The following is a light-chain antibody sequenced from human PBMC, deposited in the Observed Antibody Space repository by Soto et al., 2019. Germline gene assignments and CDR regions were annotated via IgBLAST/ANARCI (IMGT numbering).Light chain of an antibody. CDR2: AAS. Sequence: AIQLTQSPSSLYASVGDRVTITCRASQAIRTALGWYQQKPGKVPKLLIYAASILQSGVPSRFSGSGSGTDFTLTISSLQPEDFATYYCLLAFIYFWAFGQGTKLEIK. V-gene: IGKV1-6*01. CDR3: LLAFIYFWA. J-gene: IGKJ1*01. CDR1: QAIRTA.